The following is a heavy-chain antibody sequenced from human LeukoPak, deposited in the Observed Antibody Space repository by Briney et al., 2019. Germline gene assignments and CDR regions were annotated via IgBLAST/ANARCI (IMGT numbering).Heavy chain of an antibody. V-gene: IGHV1-18*01. D-gene: IGHD3-10*01. CDR2: ISAYNGNT. Sequence: GASVKVSCKASGYTFTSYGISWVRQAPGQGLEWMGWISAYNGNTNYAQKLQGRVTMTTDTSTSTAYMELRSLRSDDTAVYYCARDQVTMVRASRAFDIWGQGTMVTVSS. CDR3: ARDQVTMVRASRAFDI. CDR1: GYTFTSYG. J-gene: IGHJ3*02.